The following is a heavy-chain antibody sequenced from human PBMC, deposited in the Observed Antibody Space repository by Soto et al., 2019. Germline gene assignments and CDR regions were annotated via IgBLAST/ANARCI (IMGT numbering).Heavy chain of an antibody. CDR3: AGDRYCIGNTCPGAFDI. Sequence: EVQLLESGGDLAEPGGSLRLSCAASGFAFTHVWMTWVRQAPGRGLEWVGRIKRKIDGETTNYAAPVKGRFTISRDDSKNTLYLQMNSLKTDDPAVYYCAGDRYCIGNTCPGAFDIWGQGTTV. V-gene: IGHV3-15*01. D-gene: IGHD2-15*01. J-gene: IGHJ3*02. CDR2: IKRKIDGETT. CDR1: GFAFTHVW.